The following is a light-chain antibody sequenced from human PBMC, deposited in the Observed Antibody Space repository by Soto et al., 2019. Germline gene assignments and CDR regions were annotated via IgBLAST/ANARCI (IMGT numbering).Light chain of an antibody. J-gene: IGLJ2*01. CDR2: SNN. CDR3: AAWDDSLNGVV. V-gene: IGLV1-44*01. Sequence: QSVLTQPPSASGTPGQRVTISCSGSSSNIGSNYVYWYQQLPGTAPKLLIYSNNQRPSVVPDRFSGSKSGTSASLAISGLQSEDEADYYCAAWDDSLNGVVFGGGTKLTVL. CDR1: SSNIGSNY.